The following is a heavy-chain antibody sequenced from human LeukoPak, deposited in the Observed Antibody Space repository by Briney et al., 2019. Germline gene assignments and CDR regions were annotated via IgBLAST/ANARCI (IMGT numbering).Heavy chain of an antibody. CDR3: AKYSGSGSYAYYFDY. V-gene: IGHV3-23*01. CDR2: ISGSGGST. CDR1: GFTFSSYA. D-gene: IGHD3-10*01. Sequence: GGSLRLSCAASGFTFSSYAMSWVRQAPGKGLGWVSAISGSGGSTYYADSVEGRFTISRDNSKNTLYLQMNSLRAEDTAVYYCAKYSGSGSYAYYFDYWGQGTLVTVSS. J-gene: IGHJ4*02.